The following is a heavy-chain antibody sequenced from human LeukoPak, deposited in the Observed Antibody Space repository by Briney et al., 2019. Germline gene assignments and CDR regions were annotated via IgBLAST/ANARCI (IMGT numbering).Heavy chain of an antibody. J-gene: IGHJ4*02. D-gene: IGHD6-13*01. Sequence: GGSLRLSCAASGFMFSNSDMGWVRQAPGRGLEWVSTISRTGFSTFYADPVKGRFTISRDNSKNTLYLQMNSLRAEDTAVYYCAKGDIAGAGFSLSKWLVGYFDYWGQGTLVTVSS. CDR1: GFMFSNSD. CDR3: AKGDIAGAGFSLSKWLVGYFDY. V-gene: IGHV3-23*01. CDR2: ISRTGFST.